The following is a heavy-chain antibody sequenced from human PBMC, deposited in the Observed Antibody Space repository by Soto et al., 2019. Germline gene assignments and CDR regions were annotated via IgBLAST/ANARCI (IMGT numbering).Heavy chain of an antibody. D-gene: IGHD2-21*02. CDR3: AKDYCGGDCYSLNWFDP. J-gene: IGHJ5*02. CDR1: GFTVSSYA. Sequence: PGGSLRLSCAASGFTVSSYAMSWVRQAPGKGLEWVSAISGSGGSTYYANSVKGRFTISRDNSKNTLYLQMNSLRAEDTAVYYCAKDYCGGDCYSLNWFDPWGQGTLVTVSS. CDR2: ISGSGGST. V-gene: IGHV3-23*01.